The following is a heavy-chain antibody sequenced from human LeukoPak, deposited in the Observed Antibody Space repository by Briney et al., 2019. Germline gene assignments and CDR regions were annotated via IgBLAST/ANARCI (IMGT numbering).Heavy chain of an antibody. CDR1: GYIFSNYY. CDR2: INPSAEST. Sequence: ASVKVSCKASGYIFSNYYIHWVRQARGQGFEWMGVINPSAESTTYAQKFQGRVTMTRDTSTSTVYMELSSLRSDDTAVYYCARDHVPAYVGIDYWGQGTLVTVSS. V-gene: IGHV1-46*01. D-gene: IGHD2-2*01. J-gene: IGHJ4*02. CDR3: ARDHVPAYVGIDY.